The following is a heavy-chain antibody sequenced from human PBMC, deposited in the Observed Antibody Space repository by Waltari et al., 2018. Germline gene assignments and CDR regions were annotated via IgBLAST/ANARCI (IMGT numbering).Heavy chain of an antibody. CDR1: GYTITSHD. V-gene: IGHV1-8*01. CDR3: ARGGGVFGA. CDR2: MNPNSGNT. Sequence: QVHPVQSGAEVKKPRASVKASCKAPGYTITSHDINWVRQATGQGLEWMGWMNPNSGNTGYAQKFQGRVTITRNTSISTAYMELSSLRSEDTAVYYCARGGGVFGAWGQGTLVTVSS. J-gene: IGHJ4*02. D-gene: IGHD1-26*01.